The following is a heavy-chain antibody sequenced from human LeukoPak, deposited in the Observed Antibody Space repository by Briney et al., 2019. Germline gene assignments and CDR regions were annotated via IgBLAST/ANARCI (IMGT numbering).Heavy chain of an antibody. CDR2: ISNDGKNK. CDR3: AKDVRAEAAAQDY. Sequence: PGGSLRLSCVASGFTFSTYGMHWVRQAPGKGLDWVAVISNDGKNKYYTDSVKGRFTISRDNSENTLHLQMNSLRPEDTAVYFCAKDVRAEAAAQDYWGQGTLVTVSS. V-gene: IGHV3-30*18. J-gene: IGHJ4*02. CDR1: GFTFSTYG. D-gene: IGHD2-2*01.